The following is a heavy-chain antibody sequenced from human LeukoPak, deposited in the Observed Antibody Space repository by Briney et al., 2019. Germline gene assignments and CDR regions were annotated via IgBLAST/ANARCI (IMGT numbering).Heavy chain of an antibody. CDR2: ILSETSGGTR. Sequence: PGGSLRLSCAASGLTFGNAWMSWVRQAPGKGLEWVARILSETSGGTRDYAAPVRGRFTISRDDSRSTLYLQMNSLKTEDTAQYYCTTYRYSYGSTGYSYFDFWGQGTLVTVS. D-gene: IGHD3-22*01. CDR1: GLTFGNAW. CDR3: TTYRYSYGSTGYSYFDF. V-gene: IGHV3-15*01. J-gene: IGHJ4*02.